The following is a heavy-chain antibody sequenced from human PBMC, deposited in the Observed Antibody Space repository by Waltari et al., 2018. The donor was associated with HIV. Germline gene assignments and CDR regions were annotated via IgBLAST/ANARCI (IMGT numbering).Heavy chain of an antibody. J-gene: IGHJ4*02. D-gene: IGHD3-16*01. CDR3: ARDMGPFNN. Sequence: QVQLVQSGAEGKKPGASVKVSCKASGYTITGYFLHWVRQAPGQGLDWMGRLNPSSGKTNYAQKFQGRVTMTSDTSINTAYMELSSLRSDDTAVYYCARDMGPFNNWGQGTLVTVSS. CDR1: GYTITGYF. V-gene: IGHV1-2*06. CDR2: LNPSSGKT.